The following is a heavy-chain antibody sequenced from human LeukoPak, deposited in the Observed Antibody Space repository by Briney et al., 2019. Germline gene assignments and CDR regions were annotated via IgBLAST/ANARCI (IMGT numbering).Heavy chain of an antibody. CDR1: GFTFSSYD. CDR3: ARSRDGYNLWYFDL. V-gene: IGHV3-13*01. Sequence: GGSLRLSCAASGFTFSSYDMHWVRQPTGNGLVWVSPIGTAGDTYYPGSVKGRFTISRENAKNSLYLQMNSLRAGDTAVYYCARSRDGYNLWYFDLWGRGTLVTVSS. D-gene: IGHD5-24*01. CDR2: IGTAGDT. J-gene: IGHJ2*01.